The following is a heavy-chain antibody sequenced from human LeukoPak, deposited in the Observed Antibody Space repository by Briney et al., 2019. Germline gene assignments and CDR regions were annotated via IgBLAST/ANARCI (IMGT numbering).Heavy chain of an antibody. CDR1: GGTFSSYA. Sequence: ASVKVSCKASGGTFSSYAISWVRQAPGQGLEWMGGIIPIFGTANYAQKFQGRVTITADESTSTAYMELSSLRSEDTAVYYCARAVRRRTGPAAIYYYYYMDVWGKGTTVTVSS. CDR3: ARAVRRRTGPAAIYYYYYMDV. CDR2: IIPIFGTA. D-gene: IGHD2-2*01. V-gene: IGHV1-69*13. J-gene: IGHJ6*03.